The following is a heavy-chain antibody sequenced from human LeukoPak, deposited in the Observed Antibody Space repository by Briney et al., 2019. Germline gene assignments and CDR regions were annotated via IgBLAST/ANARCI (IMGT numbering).Heavy chain of an antibody. J-gene: IGHJ4*02. CDR1: GYTFTSYD. Sequence: ASVKVSCKASGYTFTSYDINWVRQATGQGLEWMGWMNPNSGNTGYAQKFQGRVTMTRNTSISTAYMELSSLRSEDTAVYYCARVSSSLSGYYFDYWGQGTLVTVSS. D-gene: IGHD6-13*01. CDR2: MNPNSGNT. V-gene: IGHV1-8*01. CDR3: ARVSSSLSGYYFDY.